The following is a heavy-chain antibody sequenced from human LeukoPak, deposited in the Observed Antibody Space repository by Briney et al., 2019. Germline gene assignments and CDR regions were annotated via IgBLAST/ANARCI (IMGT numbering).Heavy chain of an antibody. CDR3: ARSYCSSTNCYAVGAFDI. Sequence: SETLALTCTVSGGSISSSSYYWGWIRQPPGKGLEWIESIYYSGSTYYNTSLKSRLTIFVDTSKNQFSLKLNSVTAADTAVYYCARSYCSSTNCYAVGAFDIWGQGTTVTVSS. V-gene: IGHV4-39*01. CDR1: GGSISSSSYY. J-gene: IGHJ3*02. CDR2: IYYSGST. D-gene: IGHD2-2*01.